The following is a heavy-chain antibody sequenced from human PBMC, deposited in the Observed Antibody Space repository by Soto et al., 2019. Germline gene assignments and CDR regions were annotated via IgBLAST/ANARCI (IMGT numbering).Heavy chain of an antibody. Sequence: SQTLSLTCAISGDSVSSNSAAWNWIRQSPSRGLEWLGRTYYRSKWYNDYAVSVKSRITINPDTSKNQFSLQLNSVTPEDTAVYYCAGGFLAGHPNWFDPWGQGTLVTVSS. J-gene: IGHJ5*02. V-gene: IGHV6-1*01. CDR1: GDSVSSNSAA. CDR3: AGGFLAGHPNWFDP. CDR2: TYYRSKWYN. D-gene: IGHD6-19*01.